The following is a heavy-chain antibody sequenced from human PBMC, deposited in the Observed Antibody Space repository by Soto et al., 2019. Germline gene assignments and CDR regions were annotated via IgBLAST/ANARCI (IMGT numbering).Heavy chain of an antibody. CDR3: ARHIPSSWDFWSGSLHHDAFDI. Sequence: QLQLQESGPGLVKPSDTLSLTCTVSGGSISSSSYYWGWIRQPPGKGLEWIGSIYYSGSTYYNPSLKSRVTISVDTSKNQFSLKLSSVTAADTAVYYCARHIPSSWDFWSGSLHHDAFDIWGQGTMVTVSS. V-gene: IGHV4-39*01. CDR1: GGSISSSSYY. CDR2: IYYSGST. J-gene: IGHJ3*02. D-gene: IGHD3-3*01.